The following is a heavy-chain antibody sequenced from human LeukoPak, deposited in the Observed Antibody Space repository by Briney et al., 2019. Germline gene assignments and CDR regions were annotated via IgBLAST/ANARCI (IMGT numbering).Heavy chain of an antibody. V-gene: IGHV1-69*04. CDR1: GGTFSSYA. Sequence: ASVKVSCKASGGTFSSYAISWVRQAPGQGLEWMGRIIPTLGIANYAQKFQGRVTITADKSTSTAYMELSSLRSEDTAVYYCAKEITGYCSSTSCYTPYGAFDIWGQGTMVTVSS. J-gene: IGHJ3*02. CDR2: IIPTLGIA. CDR3: AKEITGYCSSTSCYTPYGAFDI. D-gene: IGHD2-2*02.